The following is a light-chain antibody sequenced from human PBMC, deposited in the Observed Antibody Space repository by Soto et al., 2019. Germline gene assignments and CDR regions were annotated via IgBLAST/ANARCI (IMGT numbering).Light chain of an antibody. Sequence: QSVLTQPPSVSGAPGPRVTISCTGSSSNIGAGYDVHWYQQLPGTAPKLLIYGNSNRPSGVPDRFSGSKSGTSASLAITGLQAEDEADYYCQSYDSSRSGVVFGGGTKVTVL. CDR1: SSNIGAGYD. CDR3: QSYDSSRSGVV. V-gene: IGLV1-40*01. CDR2: GNS. J-gene: IGLJ2*01.